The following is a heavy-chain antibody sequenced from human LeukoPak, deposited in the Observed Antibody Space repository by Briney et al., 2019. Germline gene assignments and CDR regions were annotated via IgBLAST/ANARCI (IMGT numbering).Heavy chain of an antibody. Sequence: GASVKVSCKASGYTFTSYDINWVRQATGQGLEWRGSMNPNSGNTGYAQKFQGRVTMTRNTSISTAYMELSSLRSEDTAVYYCARYCSSPSCYPFPWGQGTLVTVSS. J-gene: IGHJ5*02. V-gene: IGHV1-8*01. CDR2: MNPNSGNT. CDR1: GYTFTSYD. CDR3: ARYCSSPSCYPFP. D-gene: IGHD2-2*01.